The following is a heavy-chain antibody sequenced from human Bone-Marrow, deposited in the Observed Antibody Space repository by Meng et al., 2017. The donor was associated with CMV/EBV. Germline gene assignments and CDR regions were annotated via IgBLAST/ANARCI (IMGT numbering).Heavy chain of an antibody. Sequence: SETLSLTCTVSGGSISSGGYYWSWIRQHPGKGLEWIGYIYYSGSTYYNPSLKSRVTISVDTSKNQFSLKLSSVTAADTAVYYCAREVFVVVPAAMKFWFDPWGQGTLVTVYS. CDR2: IYYSGST. D-gene: IGHD2-2*01. V-gene: IGHV4-31*03. CDR3: AREVFVVVPAAMKFWFDP. CDR1: GGSISSGGYY. J-gene: IGHJ5*02.